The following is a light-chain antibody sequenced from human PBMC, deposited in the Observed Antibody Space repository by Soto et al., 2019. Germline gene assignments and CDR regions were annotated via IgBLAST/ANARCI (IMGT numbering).Light chain of an antibody. V-gene: IGLV2-11*01. J-gene: IGLJ2*01. CDR3: CSYAGSYTL. CDR1: SSDVGGYNF. Sequence: QPVLTQPRSVSGSPGQSVTISCTGTSSDVGGYNFVSWYQQHPGKAPKLMIYDVSQRPSGVPDRFSASKSGNTASLTISGLQAEDEADYYCCSYAGSYTLFGGGTKLTVL. CDR2: DVS.